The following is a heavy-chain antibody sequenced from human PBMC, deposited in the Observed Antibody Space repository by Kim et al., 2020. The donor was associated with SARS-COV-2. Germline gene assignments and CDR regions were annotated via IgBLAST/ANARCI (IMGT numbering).Heavy chain of an antibody. V-gene: IGHV1-3*01. CDR2: INAGNGNT. J-gene: IGHJ5*02. D-gene: IGHD3-10*01. Sequence: ASVKVSCKASGYSFTSYPLHWVRQAPGQRLEWMGWINAGNGNTKYSQKFQGRVTITWDTSASAAYMDLSSLRSEDTAVYYCARLNYYGSGSYYSTGGWFDPWGQGTLVTVSS. CDR1: GYSFTSYP. CDR3: ARLNYYGSGSYYSTGGWFDP.